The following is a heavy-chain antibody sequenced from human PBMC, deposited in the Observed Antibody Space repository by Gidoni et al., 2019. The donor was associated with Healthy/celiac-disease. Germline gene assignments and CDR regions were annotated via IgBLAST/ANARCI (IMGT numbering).Heavy chain of an antibody. J-gene: IGHJ6*02. D-gene: IGHD1-20*01. CDR3: AKGLGPSITGMQYYYYAMDV. CDR1: GFSFDDYT. CDR2: MSWDGGGT. Sequence: EVQLVESGGVVVQPGASLRLSCAASGFSFDDYTMTWVRQAPGKSLEWVSLMSWDGGGTYYADSGKGRFTISRDNSKTSLYLQMNSLRTEDTAFYYCAKGLGPSITGMQYYYYAMDVWGQGTTVTVSS. V-gene: IGHV3-43*01.